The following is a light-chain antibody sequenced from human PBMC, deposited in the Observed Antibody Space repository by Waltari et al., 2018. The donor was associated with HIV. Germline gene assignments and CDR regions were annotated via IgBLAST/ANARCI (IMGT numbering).Light chain of an antibody. Sequence: EVVLTQSPATLSLSPGDRATLSCRASRSISDSLAWYQQKSGQPPRLLIFDGSNRATGILARFSGSGSGTDFTLTISSLQPDDFAVYFCHQRATWPLFGQGTRLEIK. CDR1: RSISDS. J-gene: IGKJ5*01. CDR3: HQRATWPL. V-gene: IGKV3-11*01. CDR2: DGS.